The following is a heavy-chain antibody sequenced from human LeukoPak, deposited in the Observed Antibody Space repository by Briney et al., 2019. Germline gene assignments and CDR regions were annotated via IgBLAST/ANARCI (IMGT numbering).Heavy chain of an antibody. CDR1: GFTFDDYG. Sequence: GGSLRLSCAASGFTFDDYGMSWVRQAPGKGLEWVSGINWNGGSTGYADSVKGRFTISRDNSKNTLYLQMNSLRAEDTAVYYCAHGAMYQLDYWGQGTLVTVSS. CDR3: AHGAMYQLDY. J-gene: IGHJ4*02. V-gene: IGHV3-20*04. CDR2: INWNGGST. D-gene: IGHD2-2*01.